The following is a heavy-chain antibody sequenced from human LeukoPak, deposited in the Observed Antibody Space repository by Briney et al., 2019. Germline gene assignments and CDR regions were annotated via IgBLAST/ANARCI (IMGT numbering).Heavy chain of an antibody. CDR3: ARGVWDGYYYYGMDV. J-gene: IGHJ6*02. D-gene: IGHD1-26*01. V-gene: IGHV4-30-4*08. Sequence: SQTLSLTCTVSGGSISSGDYYWSWIRQPPGKGLAWIGEINHSGSTNYNPSLKSRVTISVDTSKNQFSLKLSSVTAADTAVYYCARGVWDGYYYYGMDVWGQGTTVTVSS. CDR2: INHSGST. CDR1: GGSISSGDYY.